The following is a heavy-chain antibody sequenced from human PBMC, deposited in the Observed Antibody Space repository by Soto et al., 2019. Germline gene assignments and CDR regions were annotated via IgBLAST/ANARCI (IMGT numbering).Heavy chain of an antibody. CDR1: GYTFTSYA. V-gene: IGHV1-3*01. CDR3: AGDKGSGPGCYAFYYYSMDV. D-gene: IGHD2-2*01. Sequence: QVQLVQSGAEVKKPGASVKVSCKASGYTFTSYAMHWVRQAPGQRLEWMGWINAGNGNTKYSQKFQGRVTITRDTSAGTAYMELSSLRSEDTAVYYCAGDKGSGPGCYAFYYYSMDVWGKGTRSPSP. J-gene: IGHJ6*03. CDR2: INAGNGNT.